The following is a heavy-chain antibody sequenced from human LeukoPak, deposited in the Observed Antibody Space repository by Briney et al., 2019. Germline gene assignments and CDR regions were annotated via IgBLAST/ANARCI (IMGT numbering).Heavy chain of an antibody. CDR3: RLRSDAFEI. CDR1: GFTFSNYW. V-gene: IGHV3-74*01. D-gene: IGHD4-17*01. J-gene: IGHJ3*02. CDR2: IYSDGSST. Sequence: GGSLRLSCAASGFTFSNYWMNWVRHAPGKGLVWVSRIYSDGSSTIYADSVKGRFTISRDNARNTLYLHMNTLRVEDTAVYYCRLRSDAFEIWGQGTLVTVSS.